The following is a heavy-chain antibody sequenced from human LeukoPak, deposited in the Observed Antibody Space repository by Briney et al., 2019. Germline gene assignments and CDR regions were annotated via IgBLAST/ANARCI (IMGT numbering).Heavy chain of an antibody. D-gene: IGHD6-13*01. Sequence: GGSLRPSCAASGFTFSSYGMHWVRQAPGKGLEWVAVIWYDGSNKYYADSVKGRFTFSRDNSKNTLYLQMNSLRAEDTAVYYCAKDLAAAGALDYWGQGTLVTVSS. J-gene: IGHJ4*02. CDR1: GFTFSSYG. CDR3: AKDLAAAGALDY. CDR2: IWYDGSNK. V-gene: IGHV3-33*06.